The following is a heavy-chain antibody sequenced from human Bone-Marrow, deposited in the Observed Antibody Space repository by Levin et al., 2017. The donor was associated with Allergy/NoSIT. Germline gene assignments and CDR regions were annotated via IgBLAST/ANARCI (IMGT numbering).Heavy chain of an antibody. D-gene: IGHD3-10*01. CDR3: ARGRFRGFGELYDGFDI. CDR1: GFTFSTYA. V-gene: IGHV3-30-3*01. CDR2: ISYDGSDK. J-gene: IGHJ3*02. Sequence: GESLKISCAASGFTFSTYAIHWVRQAPGRGLKWVAVISYDGSDKYYADSVKGRFTISRDNSKNTLYLQMSSLRAEDTAVYYCARGRFRGFGELYDGFDIWGQGTMVTVSS.